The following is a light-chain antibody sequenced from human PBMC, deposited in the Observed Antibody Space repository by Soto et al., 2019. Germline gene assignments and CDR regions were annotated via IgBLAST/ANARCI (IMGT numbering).Light chain of an antibody. CDR3: MEALQTPLT. CDR2: LGS. CDR1: HCLQHSHGYNY. Sequence: EIVMTQSPLSLPVTPGEPASISCRSSHCLQHSHGYNYLDWYLQKPGQAPQLLIYLGSNRASGVPDRFSGSGSGTDFTLKISSVEAEDVGVYYCMEALQTPLTFGPGTKGDIK. V-gene: IGKV2-28*01. J-gene: IGKJ3*01.